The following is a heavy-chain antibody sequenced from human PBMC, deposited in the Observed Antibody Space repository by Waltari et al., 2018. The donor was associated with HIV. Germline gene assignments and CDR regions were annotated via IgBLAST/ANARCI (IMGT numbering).Heavy chain of an antibody. CDR1: GYTFTSYT. CDR2: INTDNANT. J-gene: IGHJ4*02. D-gene: IGHD3-22*01. V-gene: IGHV1-3*04. CDR3: ARVHDSSGYYLGYVDY. Sequence: QVQLVQSGAEVKEPGASVKVSCKASGYTFTSYTIHWVRQAPAKRLEWMGWINTDNANTKYSQKFQGRVTMTRDTSASTAYMELGSLRSEDTAVYYCARVHDSSGYYLGYVDYWGQGTLVTVSS.